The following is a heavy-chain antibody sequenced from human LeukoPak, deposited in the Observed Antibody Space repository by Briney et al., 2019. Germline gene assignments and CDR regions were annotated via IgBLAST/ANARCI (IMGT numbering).Heavy chain of an antibody. V-gene: IGHV1-69*05. CDR1: GGTLSSYA. CDR2: IIPIFGTA. CDR3: ARARRIAARLAFDY. D-gene: IGHD6-6*01. J-gene: IGHJ4*02. Sequence: ASVKVSCKASGGTLSSYAISWVRQAPGQGLEWMGGIIPIFGTANYAQKFQGRVTITTDESTSTAYMELSSLRSEDTAVYYCARARRIAARLAFDYWGQGTLVTVSS.